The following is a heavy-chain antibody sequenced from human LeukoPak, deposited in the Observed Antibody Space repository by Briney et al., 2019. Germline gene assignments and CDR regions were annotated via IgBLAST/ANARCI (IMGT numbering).Heavy chain of an antibody. D-gene: IGHD3-9*01. CDR1: GFTFSSYS. CDR2: ISSSSSTV. J-gene: IGHJ4*02. V-gene: IGHV3-48*01. Sequence: GGSLRLSCAASGFTFSSYSLNWVRQAPGKGLEWVSYISSSSSTVYYADSVKGRFTISRDNAKNSLYLQMNSLRAEDTAVYYCARDAIGLTGYYFTGDYWGQGTLDTVSS. CDR3: ARDAIGLTGYYFTGDY.